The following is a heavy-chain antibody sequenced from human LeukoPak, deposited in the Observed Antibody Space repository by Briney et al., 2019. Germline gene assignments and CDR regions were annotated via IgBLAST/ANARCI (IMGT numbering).Heavy chain of an antibody. CDR2: ISSSGSTI. Sequence: PGGSLRLSCATSGFTFSSYSMSWVRQAPGKGLEWVSYISSSGSTIYYAASVKGRFIISRDNARKSVSLQMNSLRDEDTAVYYCARDDSSGYYDYWGQGTLVTVSS. V-gene: IGHV3-48*02. CDR1: GFTFSSYS. J-gene: IGHJ4*02. CDR3: ARDDSSGYYDY. D-gene: IGHD3-22*01.